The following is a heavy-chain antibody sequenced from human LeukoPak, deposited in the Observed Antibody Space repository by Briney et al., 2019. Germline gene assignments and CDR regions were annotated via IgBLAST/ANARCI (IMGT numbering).Heavy chain of an antibody. CDR2: VGSGGNT. J-gene: IGHJ5*02. CDR3: AKHSINMVRGVIVDP. Sequence: GGSLRLSRAGSGFTFSSYAMSWVRQAPGKGLEWVSGVGSGGNTYYADSVRGRFTISRDNSKNTLYLQMNSLRAEDTAVYYCAKHSINMVRGVIVDPWGQGTLVTVSS. V-gene: IGHV3-23*01. CDR1: GFTFSSYA. D-gene: IGHD3-10*01.